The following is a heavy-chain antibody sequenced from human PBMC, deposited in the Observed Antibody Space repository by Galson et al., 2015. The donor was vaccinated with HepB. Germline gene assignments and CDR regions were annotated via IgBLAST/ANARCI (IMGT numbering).Heavy chain of an antibody. Sequence: SVKVSCKVSGYTLTELSMHWVRQAPGKGLEWMGGFDPEDGETIYAQKFQGRVTMTEDTSTDTAYMELSSLRSEDTAVYYCAREGGTRPYCSSTSCYWGDAFDIWGQGTMVTVSS. CDR3: AREGGTRPYCSSTSCYWGDAFDI. D-gene: IGHD2-2*01. CDR1: GYTLTELS. J-gene: IGHJ3*02. CDR2: FDPEDGET. V-gene: IGHV1-24*01.